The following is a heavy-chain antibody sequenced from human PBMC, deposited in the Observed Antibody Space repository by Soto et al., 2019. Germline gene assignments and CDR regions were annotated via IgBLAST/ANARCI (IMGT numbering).Heavy chain of an antibody. V-gene: IGHV3-30*18. D-gene: IGHD1-26*01. J-gene: IGHJ4*02. CDR2: ISADGSDK. CDR1: GFTFSNFG. CDR3: RKGREVARQELDY. Sequence: QVQLVESGGGVVQPGRSLRLSCAASGFTFSNFGMHWGRQAPGKGLEWVAAISADGSDKYFSDSVKGRFTISRDNSKNTLFLQMNSLRVEDTAVYYCRKGREVARQELDYWGQGTLVTVSS.